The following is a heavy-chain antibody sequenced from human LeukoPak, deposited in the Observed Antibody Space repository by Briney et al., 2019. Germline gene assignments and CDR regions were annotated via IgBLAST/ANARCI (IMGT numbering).Heavy chain of an antibody. CDR3: AKGSGSSWYFYYYMDV. V-gene: IGHV3-23*01. CDR2: ISGSGGST. J-gene: IGHJ6*03. D-gene: IGHD6-13*01. Sequence: GGSLRLSCAASGFTFSSYAMSWVRQAPGKGLEWVSAISGSGGSTYYADSVKGRFTISRDNSKNTLYLQMNSLRAEDTAVYYCAKGSGSSWYFYYYMDVRGKGTTVTVSS. CDR1: GFTFSSYA.